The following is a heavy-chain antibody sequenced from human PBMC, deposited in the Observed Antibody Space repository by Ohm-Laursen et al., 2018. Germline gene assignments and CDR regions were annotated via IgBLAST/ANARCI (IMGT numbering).Heavy chain of an antibody. J-gene: IGHJ4*02. Sequence: SLRLSCSASGFTLSSYWMHWVRQAPGKGLVWVSRIESDGSSTSFADSVKGRFTISRDNAKNTLYLQMNSLRAEDTAVYYCARFFGWSFDYWGQGTLVTVSS. CDR2: IESDGSST. CDR3: ARFFGWSFDY. D-gene: IGHD3-9*01. CDR1: GFTLSSYW. V-gene: IGHV3-74*01.